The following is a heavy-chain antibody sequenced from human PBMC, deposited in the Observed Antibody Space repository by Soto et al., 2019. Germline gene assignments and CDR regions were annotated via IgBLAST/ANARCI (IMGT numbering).Heavy chain of an antibody. V-gene: IGHV4-34*01. CDR2: INHSGST. Sequence: PSETLSLTCAVYGGSFSRYDWSWIRQPPGKGLEWIGEINHSGSTNYNPSLKSRVTISVDTSKNQFSLKLSSVTAADTAVYYCARGRVAPASNWFDPWGQGTLVTVSS. J-gene: IGHJ5*02. D-gene: IGHD2-2*01. CDR3: ARGRVAPASNWFDP. CDR1: GGSFSRYD.